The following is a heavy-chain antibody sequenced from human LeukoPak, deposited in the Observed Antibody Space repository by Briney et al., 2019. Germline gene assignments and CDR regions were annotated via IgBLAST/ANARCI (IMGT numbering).Heavy chain of an antibody. CDR2: IYPGDSDT. J-gene: IGHJ3*02. Sequence: GESLKISCKGSGYSFTSYWIGWVRQMPGKGLEWMGIIYPGDSDTRYSPSFQGQVTISADKSISTAYLQWSSLKASDTAMYYCARAYTTYYCDSSGYNHDAFDIWGQGTMVTVSS. D-gene: IGHD3-22*01. CDR3: ARAYTTYYCDSSGYNHDAFDI. V-gene: IGHV5-51*01. CDR1: GYSFTSYW.